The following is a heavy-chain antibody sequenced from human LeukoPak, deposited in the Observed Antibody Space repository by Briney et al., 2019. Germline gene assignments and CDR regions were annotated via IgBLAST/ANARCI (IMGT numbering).Heavy chain of an antibody. Sequence: GGSLRLSCAASGFTFDDYTMHWVRQAPGKGLEWVSLISWDGGSTYYADSVKGRFTISRDNSKNSLYLQMNSLRTEDTALYYCAKDITPYGDIREYYGMDVWGQGTTVTVSS. CDR3: AKDITPYGDIREYYGMDV. CDR1: GFTFDDYT. V-gene: IGHV3-43*01. J-gene: IGHJ6*02. D-gene: IGHD4-17*01. CDR2: ISWDGGST.